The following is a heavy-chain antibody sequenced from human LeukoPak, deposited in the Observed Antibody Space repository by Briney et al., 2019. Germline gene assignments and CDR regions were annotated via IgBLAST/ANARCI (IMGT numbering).Heavy chain of an antibody. CDR3: AKDHYNNRGYFDY. Sequence: GGSLRLSCAASGFTFDDYAMHWVRQAPGKGLEWVSNISWDSVTIGYADSVKGRFTISRDNAKNSLYLQMSSLRAEDTALYYCAKDHYNNRGYFDYWGQGTLVTVSS. CDR1: GFTFDDYA. CDR2: ISWDSVTI. J-gene: IGHJ4*02. D-gene: IGHD4-11*01. V-gene: IGHV3-9*01.